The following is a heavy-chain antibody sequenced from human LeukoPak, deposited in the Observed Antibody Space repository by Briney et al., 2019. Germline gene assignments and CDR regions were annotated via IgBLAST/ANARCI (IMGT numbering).Heavy chain of an antibody. D-gene: IGHD3-22*01. J-gene: IGHJ4*02. CDR1: GYSISSGYY. V-gene: IGHV4-38-2*02. Sequence: SETLSLTCTVSGYSISSGYYWGWIRQPPGKGLEGIGRIYHTGSTYYNPSLKSRVTISVDTSKNQFSLKLSSVAAADTAVYYCARRGNYDSSSFDDWGQGTLVTVSS. CDR3: ARRGNYDSSSFDD. CDR2: IYHTGST.